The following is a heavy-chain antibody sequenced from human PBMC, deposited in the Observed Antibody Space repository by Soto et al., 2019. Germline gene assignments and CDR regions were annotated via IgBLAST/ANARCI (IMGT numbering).Heavy chain of an antibody. CDR3: ARDHRDGDNYEFGDV. CDR1: GFTFSSYE. Sequence: EVQLVESGGGLVQPGGSLRLSCAASGFTFSSYEMNWVRQAPGKGLEWVSYISRSGSTIYYADSVKGRFNISRDNVKNSLYLQMNSLRAVDTAVYYCARDHRDGDNYEFGDVWGQGTTVTVSS. CDR2: ISRSGSTI. V-gene: IGHV3-48*03. D-gene: IGHD3-16*01. J-gene: IGHJ6*02.